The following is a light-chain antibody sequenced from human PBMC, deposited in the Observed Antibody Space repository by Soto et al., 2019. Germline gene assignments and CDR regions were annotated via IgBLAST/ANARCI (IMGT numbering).Light chain of an antibody. CDR2: GAS. Sequence: DIQMTQSPSTLSASVGDRVTITCRASQSISSWLAWYQQKPGKAPKLLIYGASALQSGVPVRFSGSASGTDFTLTIRNMQREDFATYYCLQTYNLPRTFGQGTKVDIK. CDR3: LQTYNLPRT. J-gene: IGKJ1*01. CDR1: QSISSW. V-gene: IGKV1-5*01.